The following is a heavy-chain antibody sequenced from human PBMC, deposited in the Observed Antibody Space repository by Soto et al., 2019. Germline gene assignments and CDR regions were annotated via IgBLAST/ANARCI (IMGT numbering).Heavy chain of an antibody. Sequence: EVQLVESGGGLVQPGGSLRLSCAASGFTFRTYWMAWVRQAPGKGLEWVANINQDESEKHYVDSVKGRFTISRDNAKSSLELQMNSLGGEHAAVYYPVSSNIVGRPGGGQGTMVTVSS. CDR1: GFTFRTYW. CDR2: INQDESEK. CDR3: VSSNIVGRPG. J-gene: IGHJ3*01. D-gene: IGHD6-6*01. V-gene: IGHV3-7*01.